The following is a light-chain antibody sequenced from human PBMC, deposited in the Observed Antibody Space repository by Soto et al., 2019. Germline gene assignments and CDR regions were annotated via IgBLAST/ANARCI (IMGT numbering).Light chain of an antibody. V-gene: IGKV3-15*01. J-gene: IGKJ4*01. CDR3: QQYNEWPLT. Sequence: DIVLTQSPDSLSVSPGERATLSCGASQSVSTNLAWYQQKPGQVPRLLIYGASTRASDIPARFSGSGSGTEFTLTISSLQSEDFAVYYCQQYNEWPLTFGGGTKVEIE. CDR1: QSVSTN. CDR2: GAS.